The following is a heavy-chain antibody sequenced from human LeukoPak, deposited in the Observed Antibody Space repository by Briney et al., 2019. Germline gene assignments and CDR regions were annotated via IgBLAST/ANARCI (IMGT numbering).Heavy chain of an antibody. D-gene: IGHD1-26*01. CDR3: ARLSLLLPDAFDI. CDR2: INPNSGGT. Sequence: ASVKVSCKASGYTFTGYYIHWVRQAPGQGLEWMGWINPNSGGTNYAQKFQGRVTIIRNTSISTAYMELSSLRSEDTAVYYCARLSLLLPDAFDIWGQGTMVTVSS. CDR1: GYTFTGYY. V-gene: IGHV1-2*02. J-gene: IGHJ3*02.